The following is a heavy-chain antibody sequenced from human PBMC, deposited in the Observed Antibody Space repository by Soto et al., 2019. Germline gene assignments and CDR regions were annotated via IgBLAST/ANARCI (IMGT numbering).Heavy chain of an antibody. V-gene: IGHV3-64*01. Sequence: EVQLVESGGGLVQPAGSLRLSCAASGFTFSNFAINWVRQAPGKGLEYVSGISSDGGKTYHANSVQGRFIISRDNSKSRVYLQMGSLRTGDMAVDYCMGGRKLGESNGSCEFDYWGQGTVVTVSS. CDR2: ISSDGGKT. CDR3: MGGRKLGESNGSCEFDY. J-gene: IGHJ4*02. CDR1: GFTFSNFA. D-gene: IGHD3-16*01.